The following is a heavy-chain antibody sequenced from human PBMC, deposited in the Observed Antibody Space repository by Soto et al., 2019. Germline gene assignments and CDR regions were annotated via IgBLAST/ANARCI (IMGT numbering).Heavy chain of an antibody. J-gene: IGHJ4*02. Sequence: QVQLVESGGGVVQPGRSLRFSCASSGFTFSSSAMHWVRQAPGKGLEWVAVISYDGSNKYYADSVKGPLTNSKDNSKITLYLQMNSQISQNMTVYYYATDKRDLRFLEWSYYFDNWGQGTLVTVSA. CDR2: ISYDGSNK. CDR1: GFTFSSSA. CDR3: ATDKRDLRFLEWSYYFDN. D-gene: IGHD3-3*01. V-gene: IGHV3-30-3*01.